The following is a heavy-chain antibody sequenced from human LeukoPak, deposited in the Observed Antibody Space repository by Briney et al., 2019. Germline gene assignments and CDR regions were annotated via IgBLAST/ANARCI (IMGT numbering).Heavy chain of an antibody. CDR3: AREMVEMATFHYYYGMDV. V-gene: IGHV3-66*02. J-gene: IGHJ6*02. CDR1: GFTVSSNY. D-gene: IGHD5-24*01. Sequence: GGSLRLSCAASGFTVSSNYMSWVRQAPGKGLEWVSVIYSGGSTYYADSVKGRFTISRDNSKNTLYLQTNSLRAEDTAVYYCAREMVEMATFHYYYGMDVWGQGTTVTVSS. CDR2: IYSGGST.